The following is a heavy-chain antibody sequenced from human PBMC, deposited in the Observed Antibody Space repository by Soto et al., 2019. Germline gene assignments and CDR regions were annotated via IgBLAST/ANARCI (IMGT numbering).Heavy chain of an antibody. J-gene: IGHJ5*02. D-gene: IGHD2-21*02. V-gene: IGHV3-74*01. CDR2: ITSDGKSK. CDR3: ARESGDWPLNWFDP. Sequence: GGSLILSCAASGFNFSNHWMHWVRQRPAEGLVWVSRITSDGKSKAYAESVKGRFATSRDNAENTLYLQMNGLTAEAAAVYYCARESGDWPLNWFDPWGQGTLVTVSS. CDR1: GFNFSNHW.